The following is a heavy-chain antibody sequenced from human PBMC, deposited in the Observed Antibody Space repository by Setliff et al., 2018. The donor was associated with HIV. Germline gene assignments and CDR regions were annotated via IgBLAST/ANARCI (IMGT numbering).Heavy chain of an antibody. D-gene: IGHD4-4*01. CDR1: GYTFASYG. Sequence: SVKVSCKASGYTFASYGITWVRQARGQRLEWIGWIVVGSGNTNYAQKFQERVTITRDMSTSTAYMELSSLRSEDTAVYYCAAADYSNPHWYFDLWGRGTLVTVS. CDR3: AAADYSNPHWYFDL. CDR2: IVVGSGNT. V-gene: IGHV1-58*02. J-gene: IGHJ2*01.